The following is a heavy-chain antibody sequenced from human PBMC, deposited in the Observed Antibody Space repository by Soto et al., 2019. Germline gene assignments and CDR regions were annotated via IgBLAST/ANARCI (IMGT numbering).Heavy chain of an antibody. Sequence: SETLSLICAVYGGSFSGYYWSWIRQPPGKGLEWIGEINHSGSTNYNPSLKSRVTISVDTSKNQFSLKLSSVTAADTAVYYCARGRVGSYASYYYGMDVWGQGTTVTVSS. CDR3: ARGRVGSYASYYYGMDV. V-gene: IGHV4-34*01. D-gene: IGHD3-16*01. CDR2: INHSGST. CDR1: GGSFSGYY. J-gene: IGHJ6*02.